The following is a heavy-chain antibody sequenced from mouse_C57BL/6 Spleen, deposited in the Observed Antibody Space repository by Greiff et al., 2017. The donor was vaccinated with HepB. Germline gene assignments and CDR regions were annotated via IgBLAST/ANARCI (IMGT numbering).Heavy chain of an antibody. CDR3: APIRDAMDY. Sequence: EVQLQQSGPELVKPGASVKISCKASGYTFTDYYMNWVKQSHGKSLEWIGDINPNNGGTSYNQKFKGKATLTVDKSSSTAYMELRSLTSEDSAVYYCAPIRDAMDYWGQGTSVTVSS. CDR1: GYTFTDYY. CDR2: INPNNGGT. J-gene: IGHJ4*01. V-gene: IGHV1-26*01. D-gene: IGHD6-5*01.